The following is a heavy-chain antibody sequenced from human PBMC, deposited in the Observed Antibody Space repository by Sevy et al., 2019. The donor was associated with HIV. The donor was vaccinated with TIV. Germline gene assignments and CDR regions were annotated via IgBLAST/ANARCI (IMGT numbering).Heavy chain of an antibody. CDR3: ARARTPLSDYVWGSYRYQPHDYWYFDL. CDR1: GFTFSSYW. V-gene: IGHV3-7*03. J-gene: IGHJ2*01. CDR2: IKQDGSEK. Sequence: GGSLRLSCAASGFTFSSYWMSWVRQAPGKGLEWVANIKQDGSEKYYVDSVKGRFTISRDNAKNSLYLQMNSLRAEDTAVYYCARARTPLSDYVWGSYRYQPHDYWYFDLWGRGTLVTVSS. D-gene: IGHD3-16*02.